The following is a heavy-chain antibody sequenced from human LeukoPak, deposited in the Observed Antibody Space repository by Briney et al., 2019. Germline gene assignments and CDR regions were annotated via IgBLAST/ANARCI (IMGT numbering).Heavy chain of an antibody. V-gene: IGHV4-59*01. CDR2: IYNSGNT. Sequence: PSETLSLTCTVSGGSISSYYWSWIRQPPGKGLEWIGYIYNSGNTNYNPPLKSRVTISVDTSKNQISLKLSSVTAADTAVYYCARLEWFGELPTDYWGQGTLVTVSS. J-gene: IGHJ4*02. D-gene: IGHD3-10*01. CDR3: ARLEWFGELPTDY. CDR1: GGSISSYY.